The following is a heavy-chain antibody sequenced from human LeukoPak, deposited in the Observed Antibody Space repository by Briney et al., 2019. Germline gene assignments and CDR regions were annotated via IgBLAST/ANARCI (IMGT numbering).Heavy chain of an antibody. CDR2: IYHSGST. J-gene: IGHJ5*02. D-gene: IGHD4-17*01. CDR1: GYSISSGYY. CDR3: ARDDYGDNNWFDP. V-gene: IGHV4-38-2*02. Sequence: SETLSLTCAVSGYSISSGYYWGCIRPPPGKGLEGGGSIYHSGSTYYNPSLKSRVTISVDTSKNQFSLKLSSVTAADTAVYYCARDDYGDNNWFDPWGQGTLVTVSS.